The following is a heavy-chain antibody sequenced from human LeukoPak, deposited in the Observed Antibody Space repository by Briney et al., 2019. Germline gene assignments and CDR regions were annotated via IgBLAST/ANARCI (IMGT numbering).Heavy chain of an antibody. CDR3: ARVKDDNNYDRAFDI. CDR1: GCSMGTYY. Sequence: PSETLSLTCPVPGCSMGTYYWSGIRQPPGKGRDWVWYVYYDGNNDYNPSLKSRVTTSIDTSKNQFSLKLTSVTAADTAVYYCARVKDDNNYDRAFDIWGQGTMVTVSS. J-gene: IGHJ3*02. D-gene: IGHD5-24*01. V-gene: IGHV4-59*01. CDR2: VYYDGNN.